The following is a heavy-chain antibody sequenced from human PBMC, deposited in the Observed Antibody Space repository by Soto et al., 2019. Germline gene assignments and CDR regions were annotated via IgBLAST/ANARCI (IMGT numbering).Heavy chain of an antibody. V-gene: IGHV4-61*01. CDR2: IFFTGIT. CDR1: GGSVTTGSYN. CDR3: ARDGHGMDV. J-gene: IGHJ6*02. Sequence: QVQLQESGPELVRPSETLSLTCTVSGGSVTTGSYNWSWIRRPPGKGLEWIGNIFFTGITHYNPSLNNRVTMSVDTSKNQFSLTVTSVTAADTAVYYCARDGHGMDVWGQGTTVTVSS.